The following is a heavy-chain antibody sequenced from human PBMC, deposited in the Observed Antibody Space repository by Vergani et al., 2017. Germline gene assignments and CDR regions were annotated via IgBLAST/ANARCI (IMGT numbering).Heavy chain of an antibody. CDR3: ARAKVVVSYYGSGGYYQLPKYYFDY. V-gene: IGHV4-34*01. CDR2: INHSGST. Sequence: QVQLQQWGAGLLKPSETLSLTCAVYGRSFSGYYWSWIRQPPGKGLEWIGEINHSGSTNYNPSLKSRVTISVDTSKNQFSLKLSSVTAADTAVYYCARAKVVVSYYGSGGYYQLPKYYFDYWGQGTLVTVSS. D-gene: IGHD3-10*01. CDR1: GRSFSGYY. J-gene: IGHJ4*02.